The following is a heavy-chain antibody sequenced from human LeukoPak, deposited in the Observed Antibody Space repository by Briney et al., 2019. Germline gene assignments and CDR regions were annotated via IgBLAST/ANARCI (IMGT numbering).Heavy chain of an antibody. CDR1: GFTFSDYY. V-gene: IGHV3-11*04. J-gene: IGHJ4*02. CDR2: ISSSGSTI. D-gene: IGHD3-22*01. CDR3: ARENYDSSGYYHTWAFDY. Sequence: PGGSLRLSCAASGFTFSDYYMSWIRQAPGKGLEWVSYISSSGSTIYYADSVKGRFTISRDNAKNSLYLQMNGLRAEDTAVYYCARENYDSSGYYHTWAFDYWSQGTLVTVSS.